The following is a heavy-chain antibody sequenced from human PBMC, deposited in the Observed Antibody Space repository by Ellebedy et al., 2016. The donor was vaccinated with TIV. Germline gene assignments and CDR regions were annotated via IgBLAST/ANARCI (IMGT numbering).Heavy chain of an antibody. D-gene: IGHD6-19*01. Sequence: ASVKVSXXASGYTFTGYYMHWVRQAPGQGLEWMGWINPNSGDTNYAQTFQGRVTMTRDTSISTAYMELTRLRSDDTALYYCAKYTSAHPFDYWGQGSRVTVSS. V-gene: IGHV1-2*02. J-gene: IGHJ4*02. CDR1: GYTFTGYY. CDR3: AKYTSAHPFDY. CDR2: INPNSGDT.